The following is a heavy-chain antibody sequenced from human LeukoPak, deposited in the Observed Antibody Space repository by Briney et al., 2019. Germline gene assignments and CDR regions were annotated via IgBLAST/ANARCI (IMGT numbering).Heavy chain of an antibody. D-gene: IGHD6-13*01. Sequence: PSHTLSLTCTAAPGSISTDFWSSIRQPAGKGLEWIGHTYSSGRTNYNPSPKSRVTMSVDTSKNQFSLRLSSVTAADTAVYYCARHSKWGDSSSPYRPFDHWGQGTLVTVSS. V-gene: IGHV4-4*07. CDR3: ARHSKWGDSSSPYRPFDH. CDR2: TYSSGRT. CDR1: PGSISTDF. J-gene: IGHJ4*02.